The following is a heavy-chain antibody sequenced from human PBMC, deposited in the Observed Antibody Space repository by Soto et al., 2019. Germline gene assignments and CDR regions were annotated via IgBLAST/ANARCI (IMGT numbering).Heavy chain of an antibody. V-gene: IGHV3-30*18. J-gene: IGHJ5*02. CDR2: ISYDGSNK. D-gene: IGHD3-22*01. CDR3: AKAPDGGYYLGWFDP. CDR1: GFTFSRYG. Sequence: PGGSVRLSCAASGFTFSRYGMHWFRQAPGKGLEWVAIISYDGSNKYYGDSVKGRFTISRDNSKNTLYLQMNSLRAEDTAVYYCAKAPDGGYYLGWFDPWGQGTLVTVSS.